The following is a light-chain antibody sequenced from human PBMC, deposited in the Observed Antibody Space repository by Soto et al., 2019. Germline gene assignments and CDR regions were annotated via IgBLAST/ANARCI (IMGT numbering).Light chain of an antibody. V-gene: IGKV3-20*01. Sequence: EVVLTQSPDTLSLSPGERATLSCRASQSVSSSYLAWYQQKPGQAPRLLIYGASTRATGIPDRFSGSGSGTDFTLTISRLDPEDFAVYYCHQYGSSPLTFGGGTKVEIK. CDR1: QSVSSSY. CDR2: GAS. CDR3: HQYGSSPLT. J-gene: IGKJ4*01.